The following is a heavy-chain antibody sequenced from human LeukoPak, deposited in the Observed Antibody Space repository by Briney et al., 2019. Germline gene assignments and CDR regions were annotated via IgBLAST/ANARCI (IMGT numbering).Heavy chain of an antibody. Sequence: GGSLRLSCAASGFTFSSYSMNWVRQAPGKGLEWVSSISSSSSYIYYADSVKGRFTISRDNAKNSLYLQMNSLRAEDTAVYYCAKTLLDDSSGYSLISLFDYWGQGTLVTVSS. CDR1: GFTFSSYS. D-gene: IGHD3-22*01. V-gene: IGHV3-21*01. J-gene: IGHJ4*02. CDR3: AKTLLDDSSGYSLISLFDY. CDR2: ISSSSSYI.